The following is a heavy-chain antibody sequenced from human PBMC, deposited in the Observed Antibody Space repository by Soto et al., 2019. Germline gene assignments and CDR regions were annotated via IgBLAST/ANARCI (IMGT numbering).Heavy chain of an antibody. D-gene: IGHD5-18*01. V-gene: IGHV3-23*01. Sequence: GRSLSLAGSPSGVTVSGSYIRLVLPFPGKGLEWVSAISGSGGSTYYADSVKGRFTISRDNSKNTLYLQMNSLRAEDTAVYYCATAHSYGQTTLNYWGQGTMVTVSS. CDR1: GVTVSGSY. CDR3: ATAHSYGQTTLNY. CDR2: ISGSGGST. J-gene: IGHJ4*02.